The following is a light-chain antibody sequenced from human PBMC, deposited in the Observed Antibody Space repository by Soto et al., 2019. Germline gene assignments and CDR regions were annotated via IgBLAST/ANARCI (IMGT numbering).Light chain of an antibody. J-gene: IGLJ1*01. CDR2: EVS. CDR3: CAYAGSSTSPYV. Sequence: QSALTQPASVSGSPGQSITISCTGTSSDVGSYNLVSWYQQHAGKAPKVMIYEVSNRPSGVSNRFSGSKSGNTASLTISGLQGEDEAEYYCCAYAGSSTSPYVFGTGTKVTVL. CDR1: SSDVGSYNL. V-gene: IGLV2-23*02.